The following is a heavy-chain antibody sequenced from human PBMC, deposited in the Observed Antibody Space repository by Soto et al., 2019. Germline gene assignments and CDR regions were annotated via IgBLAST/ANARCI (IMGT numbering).Heavy chain of an antibody. J-gene: IGHJ5*02. V-gene: IGHV1-69*02. Sequence: QVQLVQSGAEVKKPGSSVKVSCKASGGTFSSYTISWVRQAPGQGLEWMGRIIPILGIANYAQKFQGRVTXXAXKXXSTAYMELSSLRSEDTAVYYCARYSETMTTVALDPWGQGTLVTVSS. CDR3: ARYSETMTTVALDP. CDR2: IIPILGIA. D-gene: IGHD4-17*01. CDR1: GGTFSSYT.